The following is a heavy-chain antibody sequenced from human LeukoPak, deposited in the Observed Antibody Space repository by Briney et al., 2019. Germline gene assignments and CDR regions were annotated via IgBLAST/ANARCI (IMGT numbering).Heavy chain of an antibody. Sequence: GGSLRLSCAASEFTFSSYAMSWVRQAPGKGLEWVSGISYSGGSTYYADSVKGRFAISRDNSKNTLYLQMNSLRAEDTAVYYCAKDQRSIAVAGYFDYWGQGTLVTVSS. CDR3: AKDQRSIAVAGYFDY. CDR2: ISYSGGST. V-gene: IGHV3-23*01. J-gene: IGHJ4*02. D-gene: IGHD6-19*01. CDR1: EFTFSSYA.